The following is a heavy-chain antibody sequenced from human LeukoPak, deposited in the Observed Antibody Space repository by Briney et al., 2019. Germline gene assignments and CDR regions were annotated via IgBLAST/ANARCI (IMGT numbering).Heavy chain of an antibody. CDR1: GYTFTGYY. J-gene: IGHJ4*02. Sequence: AAVKVSCKASGYTFTGYYMHWVRQAPGQGLEWMGWINPNSCGTNYAHKYQGRVTMTRDTSISTAYMELSRLRSDDTAVYYCASAGDLNFDYWGQGTLVTVSS. CDR2: INPNSCGT. D-gene: IGHD7-27*01. V-gene: IGHV1-2*02. CDR3: ASAGDLNFDY.